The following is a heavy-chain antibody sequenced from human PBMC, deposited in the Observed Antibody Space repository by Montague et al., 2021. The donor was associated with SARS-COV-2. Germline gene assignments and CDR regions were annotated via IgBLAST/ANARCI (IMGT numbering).Heavy chain of an antibody. CDR3: ARVFDNSGYALDY. D-gene: IGHD5-12*01. CDR1: GGSFKNYY. J-gene: IGHJ4*02. Sequence: SETLSLTCTVSGGSFKNYYWSWIRQPPGKGLEWIGYVHHDGSSGSANYNPSVWSRVTISVDTSKKQFSLHLSSVTPADTAVYFWARVFDNSGYALDYWGQGTQVTVSS. V-gene: IGHV4-59*01. CDR2: VHHDGSSGSA.